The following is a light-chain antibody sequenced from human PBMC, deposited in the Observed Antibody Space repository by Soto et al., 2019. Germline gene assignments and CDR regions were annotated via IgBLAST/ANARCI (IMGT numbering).Light chain of an antibody. Sequence: QSALPQPPSVSAARGQKVTISCSGSSSNIGNNYVSWYQQLPGTAPKLLIYENDKRPSGIPDRFSGSKSGTSATLGITGLQTGDEADYYCGTWDSSLSYWVFGGGTQLTVL. V-gene: IGLV1-51*02. CDR1: SSNIGNNY. CDR2: END. J-gene: IGLJ3*02. CDR3: GTWDSSLSYWV.